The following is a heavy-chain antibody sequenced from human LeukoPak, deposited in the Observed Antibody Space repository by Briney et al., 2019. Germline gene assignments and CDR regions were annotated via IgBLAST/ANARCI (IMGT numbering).Heavy chain of an antibody. Sequence: PSGTLSLTCAVSGVSISSSNWWSWVRQPPGKGLEWIGEIYHSGSTNYNPSLKSRVTISVDKSKNQFSLKLSSVTAADTAVYYCARHPDYGDYRGYFDLWGRGTLVTVSS. CDR2: IYHSGST. D-gene: IGHD4-17*01. J-gene: IGHJ2*01. CDR3: ARHPDYGDYRGYFDL. CDR1: GVSISSSNW. V-gene: IGHV4-4*02.